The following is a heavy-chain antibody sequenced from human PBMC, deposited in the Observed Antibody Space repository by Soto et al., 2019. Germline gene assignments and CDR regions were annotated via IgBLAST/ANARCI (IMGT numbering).Heavy chain of an antibody. Sequence: EVQLVESGGGLVQPGGSLRLSCVVSGFTFSDHYMDWVRQAPGKGLEWVARSRNKANSYTTVYAASVKGRFTISRDDSQNSLYLQMNSLKTDDTAVYYCVRGKNSFDYWGQGTLFTVSS. CDR2: SRNKANSYTT. J-gene: IGHJ4*02. V-gene: IGHV3-72*01. CDR3: VRGKNSFDY. CDR1: GFTFSDHY.